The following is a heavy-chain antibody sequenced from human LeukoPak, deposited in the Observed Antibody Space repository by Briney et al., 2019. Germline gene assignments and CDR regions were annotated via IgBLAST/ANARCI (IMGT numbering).Heavy chain of an antibody. CDR1: GGSISSYY. J-gene: IGHJ4*02. CDR2: IYYSGST. CDR3: ARDRGAAGTDY. Sequence: SETLSLTCTVSGGSISSYYWSWIRQPPGKGLEWIGYIYYSGSTNYNPSLKSRVTISVDTSKNQFSLKLSSVTAADTAVYYCARDRGAAGTDYWGQGTLVTVSS. V-gene: IGHV4-59*01. D-gene: IGHD6-13*01.